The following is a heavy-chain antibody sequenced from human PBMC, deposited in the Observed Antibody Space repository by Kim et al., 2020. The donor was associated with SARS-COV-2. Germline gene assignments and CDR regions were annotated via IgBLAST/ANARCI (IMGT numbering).Heavy chain of an antibody. CDR2: IYTSGST. J-gene: IGHJ5*02. CDR3: ARVGGGRPDCGGDCYSPLGWFDP. D-gene: IGHD2-21*02. CDR1: GGSISSGSYY. V-gene: IGHV4-61*02. Sequence: SETLSLTCTVSGGSISSGSYYWSWIRQPAGKGLEWIGRIYTSGSTNYNPSLKSRVTISVDTSKNQFSLKLSSVTAADTAVYYCARVGGGRPDCGGDCYSPLGWFDPWGQGTLVTVSS.